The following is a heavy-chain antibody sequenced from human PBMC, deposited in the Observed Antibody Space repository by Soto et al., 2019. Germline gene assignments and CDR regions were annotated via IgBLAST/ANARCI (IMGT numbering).Heavy chain of an antibody. V-gene: IGHV3-23*01. CDR2: ISGSGGST. Sequence: GGSLRLSCAASGFTFSSYAMSWVRQAPGKGLEWVSAISGSGGSTYYADSVKGRFTISRDNSKNTLYLQMNSLRAEDTAVYYCAKTPLSGTRRGVAFDIWGQGTMVTVSS. D-gene: IGHD1-1*01. J-gene: IGHJ3*02. CDR3: AKTPLSGTRRGVAFDI. CDR1: GFTFSSYA.